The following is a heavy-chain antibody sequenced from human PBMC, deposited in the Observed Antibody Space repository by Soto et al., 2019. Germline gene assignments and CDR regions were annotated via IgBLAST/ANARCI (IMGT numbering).Heavy chain of an antibody. CDR3: ARDRDYGGNNDACDI. CDR2: IIPICGTA. J-gene: IGHJ3*02. Sequence: YSVKVACTASGGAFRSCAIRWVRQAPGQGLEWMGGIIPICGTANYAQKFQGRVTITADESTSTAYMEVSSLRSEDTAVYYCARDRDYGGNNDACDIWGQGTMVSVS. D-gene: IGHD4-17*01. CDR1: GGAFRSCA. V-gene: IGHV1-69*13.